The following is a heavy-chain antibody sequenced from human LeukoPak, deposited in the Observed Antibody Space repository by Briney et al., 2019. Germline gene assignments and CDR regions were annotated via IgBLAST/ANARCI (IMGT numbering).Heavy chain of an antibody. CDR1: GFTFSSYW. CDR2: INSDGSYT. CDR3: VRGLGDY. D-gene: IGHD4-11*01. Sequence: GGSLRLSCAASGFTFSSYWMFWVRQGPGKGLVWVSRINSDGSYTAYADSVKGRFSISRDYAKNTLYLQMNSLRAEDTAVYYCVRGLGDYWGQGTLVTVSS. J-gene: IGHJ4*02. V-gene: IGHV3-74*01.